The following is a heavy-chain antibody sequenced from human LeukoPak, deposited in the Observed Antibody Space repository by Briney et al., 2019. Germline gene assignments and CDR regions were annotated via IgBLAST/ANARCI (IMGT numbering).Heavy chain of an antibody. CDR2: ISSSSSYI. V-gene: IGHV3-21*01. CDR1: GFTFSSYS. Sequence: PGGSLRLSCAASGFTFSSYSMNWVRQAPGKGLEWVSSISSSSSYIYYADSVKGRFTISRDNAKNSLYLQMNSLRAEDTAVYYCARALYYHDSSGYYADYWGQGTLVTVSS. J-gene: IGHJ4*02. CDR3: ARALYYHDSSGYYADY. D-gene: IGHD3-22*01.